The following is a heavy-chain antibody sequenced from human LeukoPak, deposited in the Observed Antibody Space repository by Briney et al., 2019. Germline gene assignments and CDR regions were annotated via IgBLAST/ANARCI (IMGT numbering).Heavy chain of an antibody. D-gene: IGHD5-18*01. Sequence: GGSLRLSCAASGFTFSSYEMNWVRQAPGKGLEWVSYISRSSSTVYYADSVKGRFTISRDNAYNSVYLQLSSLRDEDTAVCFCARDRTRGYSYASDYWGQGTLVTVSA. J-gene: IGHJ4*02. V-gene: IGHV3-48*02. CDR1: GFTFSSYE. CDR2: ISRSSSTV. CDR3: ARDRTRGYSYASDY.